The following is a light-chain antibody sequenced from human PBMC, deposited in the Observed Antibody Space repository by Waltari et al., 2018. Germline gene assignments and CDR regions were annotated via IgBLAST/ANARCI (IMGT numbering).Light chain of an antibody. Sequence: QSALTQPASVSGSPGQSTTISCTGTSSDVGGYHYVSWYQQHPGKAPKLMIYDVSNRPSGVSNRFSGSKSGNTASLTISGLQAEDEADYYCSSYTSSSTRVVFGGGTKLTVL. CDR2: DVS. J-gene: IGLJ2*01. V-gene: IGLV2-14*03. CDR1: SSDVGGYHY. CDR3: SSYTSSSTRVV.